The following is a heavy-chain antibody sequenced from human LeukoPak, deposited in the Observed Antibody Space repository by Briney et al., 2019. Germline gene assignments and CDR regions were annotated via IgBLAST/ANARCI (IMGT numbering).Heavy chain of an antibody. CDR2: IIPILGIA. CDR1: GGTFSSYA. Sequence: ASVKVSCKASGGTFSSYAISWVRQAPGQGLEWMGRIIPILGIANNAQKFQGRVTITADKSTSTAYMELSSLRSEDTAVYYCAREPECSGGSCYPGYFDYWGQGTLVTVSS. J-gene: IGHJ4*02. V-gene: IGHV1-69*04. CDR3: AREPECSGGSCYPGYFDY. D-gene: IGHD2-15*01.